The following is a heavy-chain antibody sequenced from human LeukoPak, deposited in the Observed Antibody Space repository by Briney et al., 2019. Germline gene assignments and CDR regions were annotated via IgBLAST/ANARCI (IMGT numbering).Heavy chain of an antibody. D-gene: IGHD3-3*01. Sequence: SETLSLTCTVSGGSISSSSYYWGWIRQPPGKGLEWIGSIYYSGSTYYNPSLKSRVTISVDTSKNQFSLKLSSVTAADTAVYYCARAQEVRFLEWLAQVYYYYYYMDVWGKGTTVTVSS. V-gene: IGHV4-39*07. J-gene: IGHJ6*03. CDR2: IYYSGST. CDR1: GGSISSSSYY. CDR3: ARAQEVRFLEWLAQVYYYYYYMDV.